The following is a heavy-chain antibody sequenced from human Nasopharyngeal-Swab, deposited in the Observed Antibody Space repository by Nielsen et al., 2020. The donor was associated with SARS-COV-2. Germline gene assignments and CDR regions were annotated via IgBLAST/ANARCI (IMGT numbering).Heavy chain of an antibody. J-gene: IGHJ6*02. Sequence: GESLKISCAASGFTFSDYYMSWIRQAPGKGLQWVSYISSSGSTIYYADSVKGRFTIYRDNAQNSLYLQMNSLRAEDTAVYYCARSPGEYCSSTSCYASRDNYYYYGMDVCCQGTTVTVSS. D-gene: IGHD2-2*01. CDR3: ARSPGEYCSSTSCYASRDNYYYYGMDV. V-gene: IGHV3-11*04. CDR1: GFTFSDYY. CDR2: ISSSGSTI.